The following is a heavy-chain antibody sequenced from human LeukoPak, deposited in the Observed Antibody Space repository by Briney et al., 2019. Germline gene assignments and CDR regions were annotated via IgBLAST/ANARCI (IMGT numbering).Heavy chain of an antibody. V-gene: IGHV3-33*01. CDR2: IWYDGSNK. CDR3: ARDYYGSGSPMIYNWFDP. CDR1: GFTFSSYG. Sequence: PGRSLRLSCAAPGFTFSSYGMHWVRQAPGKGLEWVAVIWYDGSNKYYADSVKGRFTISRDNSKNTLYLQMNSLGAEDTAVYYCARDYYGSGSPMIYNWFDPWGQGTLVTVSS. D-gene: IGHD3-10*01. J-gene: IGHJ5*02.